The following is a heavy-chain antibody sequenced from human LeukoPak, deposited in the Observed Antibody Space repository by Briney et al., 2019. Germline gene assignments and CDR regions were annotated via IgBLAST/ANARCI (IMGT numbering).Heavy chain of an antibody. D-gene: IGHD2-2*01. Sequence: SASTNYTPSLKTRVTMSVDTSKTQFSLKLSSVTAADTAVYYCARDAIVVVPAAKVGSWFDPWGQGTLVTVSS. CDR2: SAST. J-gene: IGHJ5*02. CDR3: ARDAIVVVPAAKVGSWFDP. V-gene: IGHV4-4*07.